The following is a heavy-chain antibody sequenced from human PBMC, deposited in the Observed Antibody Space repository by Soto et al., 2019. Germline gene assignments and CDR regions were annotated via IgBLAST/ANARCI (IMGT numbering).Heavy chain of an antibody. Sequence: EVQLVESGGGLVQPGGSLRLSCAASRFTFSSNWMSWVRQTPGKGLEWVANIKQDGSETYYVDSVKGRFTISRDNAKNSLYLQMNSLRVEDTAIYFCARILRTGMTGYTFDIWGQGTVLTVSS. CDR3: ARILRTGMTGYTFDI. D-gene: IGHD5-12*01. CDR1: RFTFSSNW. CDR2: IKQDGSET. V-gene: IGHV3-7*01. J-gene: IGHJ3*02.